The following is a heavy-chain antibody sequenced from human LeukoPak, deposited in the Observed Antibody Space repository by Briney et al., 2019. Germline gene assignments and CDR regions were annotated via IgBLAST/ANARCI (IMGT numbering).Heavy chain of an antibody. J-gene: IGHJ6*03. V-gene: IGHV3-15*01. Sequence: GGSLRLSCAASGFTFSTYGMSWVRKAPGKGLEWVGLIKSKTDGGTTDYAAPVKGRFTISRDDSKNTLYLQMNSLKTEDTAVYYCTTEGYYYDSSGYYPYYYYYMDVWGKGTTVTVSS. CDR1: GFTFSTYG. CDR2: IKSKTDGGTT. CDR3: TTEGYYYDSSGYYPYYYYYMDV. D-gene: IGHD3-22*01.